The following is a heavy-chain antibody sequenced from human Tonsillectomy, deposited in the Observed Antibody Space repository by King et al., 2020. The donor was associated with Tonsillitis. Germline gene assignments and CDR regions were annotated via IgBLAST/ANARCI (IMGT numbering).Heavy chain of an antibody. J-gene: IGHJ3*01. CDR1: GYIFTTYW. V-gene: IGHV5-10-1*03. CDR3: TRRHRLWSGNSEDAFDV. CDR2: IDPSGSDS. Sequence: QLVQSGAEVKKPGESLRISCKGSGYIFTTYWINWVRQMPGKGLEWMGRIDPSGSDSNYNPSFQGHVTISVDKSINTAFLQWSRLQASDTAIYFCTRRHRLWSGNSEDAFDVWGQGTMVSVSS. D-gene: IGHD3-10*02.